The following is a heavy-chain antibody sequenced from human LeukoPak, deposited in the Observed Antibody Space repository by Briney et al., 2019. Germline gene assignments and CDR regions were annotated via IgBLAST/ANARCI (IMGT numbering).Heavy chain of an antibody. CDR1: GGSFSGYY. V-gene: IGHV4-34*01. CDR2: INHSGST. D-gene: IGHD3-3*01. CDR3: ARGTLYYDFWSGYQGPYYYMDV. J-gene: IGHJ6*03. Sequence: PSETLSLTCAVYGGSFSGYYWSWIRQPPGKGLEWIGEINHSGSTNYNPSLKSRVTISVDASKNQFSLKLSSVTAADTAVYYCARGTLYYDFWSGYQGPYYYMDVWGKGTTVTVSS.